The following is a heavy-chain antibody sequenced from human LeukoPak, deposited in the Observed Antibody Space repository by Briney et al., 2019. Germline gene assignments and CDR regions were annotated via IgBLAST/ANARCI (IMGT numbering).Heavy chain of an antibody. V-gene: IGHV3-21*01. CDR2: ITSSSIYK. J-gene: IGHJ4*02. D-gene: IGHD3-10*01. CDR1: GLTFSSYS. Sequence: GGSLRLSCAASGLTFSSYSVNWVRRAPGKELEWVSSITSSSIYKYYADSMKGRFTISRDNAKNSLYLQMDSLRAEDTAVYYCARDGITMRILEYWGQGTLVTVSS. CDR3: ARDGITMRILEY.